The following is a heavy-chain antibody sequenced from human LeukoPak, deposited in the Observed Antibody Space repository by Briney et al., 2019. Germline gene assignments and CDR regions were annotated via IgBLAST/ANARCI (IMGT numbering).Heavy chain of an antibody. CDR1: GGSISSNW. J-gene: IGHJ4*02. V-gene: IGHV4-4*02. CDR3: ARVVADTACFDY. Sequence: SETLSLTCAVSGGSISSNWWSWVRQPPGKGLEWIEEIYHSGRTNYDPSLKSRVTLSLDKSKNQLSLQLNSVTAADTAVYYCARVVADTACFDYWGQGTLVTVSS. CDR2: IYHSGRT. D-gene: IGHD6-19*01.